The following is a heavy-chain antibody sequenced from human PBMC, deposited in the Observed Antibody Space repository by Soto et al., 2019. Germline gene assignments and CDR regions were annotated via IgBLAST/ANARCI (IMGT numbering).Heavy chain of an antibody. CDR2: IWPDGSQR. J-gene: IGHJ3*02. Sequence: QVQLVQSGGGVVRPGASLRLSCAASGLTFRDYAMHWVRQTPGKGLEWLAVIWPDGSQRFYADSVQGRFIISRDNSKNLMYLQMNILRADDTAVYFCARRRGPLLKDAFYIWGQGTMVTVSS. CDR1: GLTFRDYA. V-gene: IGHV3-33*08. CDR3: ARRRGPLLKDAFYI. D-gene: IGHD2-15*01.